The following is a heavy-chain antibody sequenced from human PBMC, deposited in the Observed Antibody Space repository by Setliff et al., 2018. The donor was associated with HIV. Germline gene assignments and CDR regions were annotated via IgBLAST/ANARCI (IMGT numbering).Heavy chain of an antibody. CDR1: GGSISSGGYY. Sequence: SETLSLTCTVSGGSISSGGYYWSWIRQHPGMGLEWIGYIYYSGRTYYNPSLKSRITVSVDTSKNQFSLKLSSVTAADTAVYYCARVFTVAGTYYYYYMDVWGKGTTVTVS. V-gene: IGHV4-31*03. D-gene: IGHD6-19*01. CDR3: ARVFTVAGTYYYYYMDV. CDR2: IYYSGRT. J-gene: IGHJ6*03.